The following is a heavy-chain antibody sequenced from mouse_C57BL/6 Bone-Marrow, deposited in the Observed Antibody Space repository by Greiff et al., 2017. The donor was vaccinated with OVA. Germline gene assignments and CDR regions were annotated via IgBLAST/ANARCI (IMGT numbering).Heavy chain of an antibody. CDR2: INPNNGGT. Sequence: VQLQQSGPELVKPGASVKISCKASGYTFTDYYMNWVKQSHGKSLEWIGDINPNNGGTSYNQKFKGKATLTVDKSSSTAYMELRSLTSEDSAVYYCASEGGPYVGFAYWGQGTLVTVSA. V-gene: IGHV1-26*01. J-gene: IGHJ3*01. CDR3: ASEGGPYVGFAY. CDR1: GYTFTDYY. D-gene: IGHD1-1*01.